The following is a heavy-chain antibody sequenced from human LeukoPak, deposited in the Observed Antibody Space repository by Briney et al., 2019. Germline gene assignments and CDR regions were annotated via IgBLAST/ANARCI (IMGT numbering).Heavy chain of an antibody. CDR3: ASGYDY. CDR2: MYYSGTT. D-gene: IGHD3-22*01. J-gene: IGHJ4*02. Sequence: SETLSLTCKVSGGSISSITYYWGWIRQPPGKGPEWIGSMYYSGTTSYNPSLKSRVTISVDTSKNQFSLKLSSVTAADTAVYYCASGYDYWGQGTLVTVSS. CDR1: GGSISSITYY. V-gene: IGHV4-39*07.